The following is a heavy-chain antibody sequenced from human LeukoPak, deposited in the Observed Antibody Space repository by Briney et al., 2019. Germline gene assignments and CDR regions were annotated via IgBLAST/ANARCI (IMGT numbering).Heavy chain of an antibody. Sequence: GGSLRLSCAASGFTFDDYAMHWVRQAPGKGLEWVSGISWNSGSIGYADSVKGRFTISRDNAKNSLYLQMNSLRAEDTALYYCAKDRLAVAGMGFDYWGQGTLVTVSP. V-gene: IGHV3-9*01. CDR3: AKDRLAVAGMGFDY. D-gene: IGHD6-19*01. J-gene: IGHJ4*02. CDR1: GFTFDDYA. CDR2: ISWNSGSI.